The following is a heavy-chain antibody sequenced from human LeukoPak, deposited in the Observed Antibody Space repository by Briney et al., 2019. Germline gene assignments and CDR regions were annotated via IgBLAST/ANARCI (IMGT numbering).Heavy chain of an antibody. J-gene: IGHJ1*01. Sequence: GGSLRLSCAASGFTFSSYWMSWVRQAPGKGLEWVANIKQDGSEKYYVDSVKGRFTISRDNAKNSLYLQMNSLRAEDTAVYYCASWYYNIWDRYFQHWGQGTLVTVSS. CDR3: ASWYYNIWDRYFQH. CDR2: IKQDGSEK. D-gene: IGHD3-10*01. CDR1: GFTFSSYW. V-gene: IGHV3-7*01.